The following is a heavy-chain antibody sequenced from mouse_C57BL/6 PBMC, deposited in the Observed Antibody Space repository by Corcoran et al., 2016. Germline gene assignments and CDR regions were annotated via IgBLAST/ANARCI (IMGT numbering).Heavy chain of an antibody. CDR1: GYTFTDYY. Sequence: EVKLQQSGPELVKPGASVKISCKASGYTFTDYYMNWVKQSHGKSLEWIGDINPNNGGTSYNQKFKGKATLTVDKSSSTAYMELRSLTSEDSAVYYCSLYDGYFPWFADWGQGTLVTVSA. J-gene: IGHJ3*01. CDR3: SLYDGYFPWFAD. D-gene: IGHD2-3*01. V-gene: IGHV1-26*01. CDR2: INPNNGGT.